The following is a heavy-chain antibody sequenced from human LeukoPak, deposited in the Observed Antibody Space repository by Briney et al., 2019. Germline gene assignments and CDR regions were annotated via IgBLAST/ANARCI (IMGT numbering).Heavy chain of an antibody. CDR1: GFTFDDYG. V-gene: IGHV3-20*01. CDR3: AREXSTXNWYGTPDFDY. J-gene: IGHJ4*02. CDR2: INRNGGTI. Sequence: GGSLRLSCAASGFTFDDYGMSWVRQVPGKGLEWVSGINRNGGTINYADSVKGRFTISRDYAKNSLYLQMNSLRAEDTALYHCAREXSTXNWYGTPDFDYWGQGILVTVSS. D-gene: IGHD6-13*01.